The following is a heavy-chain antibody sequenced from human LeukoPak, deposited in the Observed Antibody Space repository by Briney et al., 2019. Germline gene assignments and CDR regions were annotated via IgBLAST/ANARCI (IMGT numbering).Heavy chain of an antibody. D-gene: IGHD4-17*01. J-gene: IGHJ4*02. Sequence: PSETLSLTCGVSGGSISSSNWWSWVRQPPGKGLEWIGYIYYSGSTNYNPSLKSRVTISVDTSKNQFSLKLSSVTAADTAVYYCARHENDYGDSFIDYWGQGTLVTVSS. CDR1: GGSISSSNW. V-gene: IGHV4-4*02. CDR2: IYYSGST. CDR3: ARHENDYGDSFIDY.